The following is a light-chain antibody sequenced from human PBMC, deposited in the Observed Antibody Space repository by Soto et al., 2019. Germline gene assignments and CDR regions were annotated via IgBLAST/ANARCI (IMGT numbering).Light chain of an antibody. J-gene: IGLJ2*01. CDR1: SSHVGGYNY. V-gene: IGLV2-8*01. CDR3: SSYAGSNNYVV. Sequence: QSALTQPPSASGSPGQSVAISCTGTSSHVGGYNYVSWYQQLPGKAPKLMIYDVSKRPSGVPDRFSGSKSGNTASLTVSGLQAEDEADYYCSSYAGSNNYVVVGGGTKLTVL. CDR2: DVS.